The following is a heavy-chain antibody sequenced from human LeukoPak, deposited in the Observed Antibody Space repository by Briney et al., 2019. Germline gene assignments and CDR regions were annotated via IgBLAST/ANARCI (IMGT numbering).Heavy chain of an antibody. CDR1: GYTLTGYY. V-gene: IGHV1-46*01. D-gene: IGHD6-19*01. J-gene: IGHJ6*02. CDR3: AREGAVAVAEEVASYYYYYGMDV. CDR2: INPSGGST. Sequence: ASVKVSCKASGYTLTGYYMHWVRQAPGQGLEWMGIINPSGGSTSYAQKFQGRVTMTRDTSTSTVYMELSSLRSEDTAVYYCAREGAVAVAEEVASYYYYYGMDVWGQGTTVTVSS.